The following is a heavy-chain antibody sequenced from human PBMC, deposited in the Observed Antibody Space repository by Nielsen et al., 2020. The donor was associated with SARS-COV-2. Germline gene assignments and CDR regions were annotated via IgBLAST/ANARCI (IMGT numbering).Heavy chain of an antibody. Sequence: SLKISCAASGFTFDDYAMHWVRQAPGKGLEWVSGISWNSGSIGYADSVKDRFTISRDNAKNSLYLQMNSLRAEDTALYYCAKLWFGEDAFDIWGQGTMVTVSS. CDR3: AKLWFGEDAFDI. CDR1: GFTFDDYA. CDR2: ISWNSGSI. D-gene: IGHD3-10*01. V-gene: IGHV3-9*01. J-gene: IGHJ3*02.